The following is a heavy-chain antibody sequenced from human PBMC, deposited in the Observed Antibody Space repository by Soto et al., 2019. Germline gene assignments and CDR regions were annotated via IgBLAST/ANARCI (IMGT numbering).Heavy chain of an antibody. CDR3: AKSNRGAYDTPDF. CDR2: ISYDGRNK. CDR1: GFSLNDYG. D-gene: IGHD3-22*01. Sequence: SGGSLRLSCAASGFSLNDYGMHWVRQPPGKGLEWVADISYDGRNKYYTDSVRGRFTISRDISKGTLYLQMSSLRPEDTAVYYCAKSNRGAYDTPDFWGQGTPVTVSS. J-gene: IGHJ4*02. V-gene: IGHV3-30*18.